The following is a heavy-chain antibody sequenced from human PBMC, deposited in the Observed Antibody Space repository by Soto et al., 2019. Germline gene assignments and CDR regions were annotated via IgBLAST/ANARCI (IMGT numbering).Heavy chain of an antibody. CDR3: ARAYRINGWSDYFFDY. CDR2: IYYTGFT. V-gene: IGHV4-30-4*01. CDR1: GASISSGDYF. Sequence: TLSLTCTVSGASISSGDYFWSWIRQPPGKGLEWIGDIYYTGFTFYNPSLKSRLTISLDSSKNQFSLRLNSVTAADTAVYFCARAYRINGWSDYFFDYWGQGTLVTVSS. D-gene: IGHD6-19*01. J-gene: IGHJ4*02.